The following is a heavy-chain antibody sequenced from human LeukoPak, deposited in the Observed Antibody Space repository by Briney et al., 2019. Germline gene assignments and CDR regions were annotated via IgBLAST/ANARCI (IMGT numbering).Heavy chain of an antibody. Sequence: PGGSLRLSCAASGFTFDDYAMHWVRQAPGKGLEWVSGISWNSGSIGYADSVKGRFTISRDNAKNSLYLQMNSLRAEDTAVYYCARGETVPRGYWGQGTLVTVSS. J-gene: IGHJ4*02. CDR1: GFTFDDYA. V-gene: IGHV3-9*01. CDR2: ISWNSGSI. D-gene: IGHD4-17*01. CDR3: ARGETVPRGY.